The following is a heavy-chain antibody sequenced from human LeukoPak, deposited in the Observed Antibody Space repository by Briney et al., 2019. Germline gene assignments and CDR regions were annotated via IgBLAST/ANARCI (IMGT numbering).Heavy chain of an antibody. CDR3: ARAYSGSETYDYFEY. D-gene: IGHD3-10*01. V-gene: IGHV1-24*01. CDR2: FDPEDGET. J-gene: IGHJ4*02. Sequence: ASVKVSCKVSGYTLTELSMHWVRQAPGKGLEWMGGFDPEDGETIYAQKFQGRVTMTEDTSTDTAYMELSSLRSEDTAVYYCARAYSGSETYDYFEYWGQGTLVTVSS. CDR1: GYTLTELS.